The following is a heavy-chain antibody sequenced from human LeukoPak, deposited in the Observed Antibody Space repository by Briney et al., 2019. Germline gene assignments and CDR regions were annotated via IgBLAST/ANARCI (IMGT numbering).Heavy chain of an antibody. CDR1: GGSISSGGYS. CDR2: IYHSGST. V-gene: IGHV4-30-2*01. CDR3: ARGLLLWFGELSSWFDP. Sequence: SETLSLTCAVSGGSISSGGYSWSWIRQPPGKGLEWIGYIYHSGSTYYNPSLKSRVTISVDRPKNQFSLKLSSVTAADTAVYYCARGLLLWFGELSSWFDPWGQGTLVTVSS. J-gene: IGHJ5*02. D-gene: IGHD3-10*01.